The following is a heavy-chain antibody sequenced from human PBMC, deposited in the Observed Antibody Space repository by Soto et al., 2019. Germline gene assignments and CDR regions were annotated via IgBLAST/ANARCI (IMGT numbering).Heavy chain of an antibody. J-gene: IGHJ5*02. D-gene: IGHD2-15*01. V-gene: IGHV3-11*06. CDR3: VRGGGGGLFDP. CDR1: GFTFSDYY. Sequence: GGSLRLSCASSGFTFSDYYMSWIRQAPGKGLEWLSYISPGSRYPAYADSVKGRFTISRDNARRSLSLQMNSLTVDDTAIYYCVRGGGGGLFDPWGQGSMVTVSS. CDR2: ISPGSRYP.